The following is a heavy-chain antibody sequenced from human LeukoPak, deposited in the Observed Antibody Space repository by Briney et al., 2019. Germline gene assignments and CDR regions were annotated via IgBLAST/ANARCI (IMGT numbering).Heavy chain of an antibody. CDR2: INPNSGGT. CDR1: GGTFSSYA. D-gene: IGHD2-2*01. J-gene: IGHJ4*02. V-gene: IGHV1-2*02. Sequence: ASVKVSCKASGGTFSSYAISWVRQAPGQGLEWMGWINPNSGGTNYAQKFQGRVTMTRDTSISTAYMELSRLRSDDTAVYYCARAPVVVPAEDGGYWGQGTLVTVSS. CDR3: ARAPVVVPAEDGGY.